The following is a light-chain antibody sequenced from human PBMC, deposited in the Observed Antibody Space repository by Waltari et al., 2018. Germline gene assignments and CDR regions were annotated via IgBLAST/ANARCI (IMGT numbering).Light chain of an antibody. J-gene: IGLJ3*02. Sequence: QSVLTQPPSASGTPGQRVTISCSGSSSNIGSNTVNWYQQLPGTAPKLLIYSNNQRPSGVPDRFSGSKSGTSASLAISGLQSEDEADHYCAAWDDSLNGPVFGGGTNLTVL. CDR3: AAWDDSLNGPV. V-gene: IGLV1-44*01. CDR1: SSNIGSNT. CDR2: SNN.